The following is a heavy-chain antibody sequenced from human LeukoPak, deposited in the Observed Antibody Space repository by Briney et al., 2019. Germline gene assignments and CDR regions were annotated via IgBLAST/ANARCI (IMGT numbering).Heavy chain of an antibody. CDR3: ARGGIAAAGPIDS. CDR2: INWNGGST. J-gene: IGHJ4*02. D-gene: IGHD6-13*01. Sequence: GGSLRLSCAASGFTFDDYDMSWVRQAPGKGLEWVSGINWNGGSTGYADSVKGRFTISRDNARNSLYLQMTSLRAEDTALYYCARGGIAAAGPIDSWGQGTLVTVSS. V-gene: IGHV3-20*04. CDR1: GFTFDDYD.